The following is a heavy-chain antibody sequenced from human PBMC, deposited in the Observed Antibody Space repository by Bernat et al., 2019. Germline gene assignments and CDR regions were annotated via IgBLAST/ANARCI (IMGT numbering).Heavy chain of an antibody. Sequence: EVQLVESGGGLVKPGGSLRLSCAASGFTFSNAWMNWVRQAPGKGLEWVGRMKSKTDGGTTDYAAPVKGRVTISREDSKNTMYLQMNSLKTEDTAVYYCTTEMSILTGYPWRDYYYGMDVWGQGTTVTVSS. CDR2: MKSKTDGGTT. CDR3: TTEMSILTGYPWRDYYYGMDV. D-gene: IGHD3-9*01. CDR1: GFTFSNAW. V-gene: IGHV3-15*07. J-gene: IGHJ6*02.